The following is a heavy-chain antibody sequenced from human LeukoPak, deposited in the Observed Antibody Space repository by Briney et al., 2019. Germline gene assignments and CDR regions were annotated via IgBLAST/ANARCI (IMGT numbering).Heavy chain of an antibody. CDR3: AKDLMITFGGVIVMPLFDY. D-gene: IGHD3-16*02. CDR2: INPSGGST. V-gene: IGHV1-46*01. CDR1: GYTFTSYY. J-gene: IGHJ4*02. Sequence: ASVKVSCKASGYTFTSYYMHWVRQAPGQGLEWMGIINPSGGSTSYAQKFQGRVTMTRDTSTSTVYMELSSLRSEDTAVYYCAKDLMITFGGVIVMPLFDYWGQGTLVTVSS.